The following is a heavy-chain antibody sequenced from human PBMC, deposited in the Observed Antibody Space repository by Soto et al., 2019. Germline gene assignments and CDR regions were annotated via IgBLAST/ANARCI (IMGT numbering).Heavy chain of an antibody. V-gene: IGHV3-7*03. CDR1: GFTFSTYW. J-gene: IGHJ4*02. CDR2: INPDGNVG. D-gene: IGHD3-16*01. CDR3: AGRGGHDHNY. Sequence: VQLLGSGGGLVQPGGSLRLSCVGSGFTFSTYWMNWVRQAPGKGLEWVANINPDGNVGTYVDSVRGRFTTTRDNAKKSVSLQMNSLGADDATVFFCAGRGGHDHNYWGQRIMVTVSP.